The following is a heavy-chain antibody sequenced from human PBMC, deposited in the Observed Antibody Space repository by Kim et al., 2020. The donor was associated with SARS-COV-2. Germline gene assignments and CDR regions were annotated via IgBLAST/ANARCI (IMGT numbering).Heavy chain of an antibody. D-gene: IGHD1-26*01. J-gene: IGHJ4*02. CDR3: ARVAGYSGGLDY. V-gene: IGHV1-3*01. Sequence: KCAQKFKGRVTVSRDTSASTGYMDLSSLRSDDTAVYYCARVAGYSGGLDYWGQGTLVTVSS.